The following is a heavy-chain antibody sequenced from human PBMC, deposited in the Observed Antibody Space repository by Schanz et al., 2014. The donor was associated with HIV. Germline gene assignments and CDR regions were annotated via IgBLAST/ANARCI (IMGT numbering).Heavy chain of an antibody. CDR1: GFTFNVYG. CDR2: ISPDGDTQ. CDR3: AKGYTSSSVFNL. V-gene: IGHV3-30*18. D-gene: IGHD6-6*01. J-gene: IGHJ2*01. Sequence: VQLLESGGGLVKPGGSLRLSCTATGFTFNVYGMHWVRQAPGKGLEWVARISPDGDTQHYADSLKGRFTISRDNFKNTLDLQMDSLRPDDTAVYYCAKGYTSSSVFNLWGRGTLVTVSS.